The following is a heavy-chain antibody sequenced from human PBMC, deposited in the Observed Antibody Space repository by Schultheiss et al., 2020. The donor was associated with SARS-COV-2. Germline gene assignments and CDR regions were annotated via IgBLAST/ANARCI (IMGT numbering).Heavy chain of an antibody. CDR2: ISAYNGNT. J-gene: IGHJ4*02. CDR1: GYTFTSYG. CDR3: ARGLITMIVVEQSYFDY. Sequence: ASVKVSCKASGYTFTSYGISWVRQAPGQGLEWMGWISAYNGNTNYAQKVQGRLTMTTNASTSTAYMELRSLRSDDTAVYYCARGLITMIVVEQSYFDYWGQGTLVTVSS. D-gene: IGHD3-22*01. V-gene: IGHV1-18*01.